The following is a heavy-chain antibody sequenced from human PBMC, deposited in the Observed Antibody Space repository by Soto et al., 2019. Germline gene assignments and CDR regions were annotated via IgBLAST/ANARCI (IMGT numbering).Heavy chain of an antibody. D-gene: IGHD6-6*01. V-gene: IGHV4-59*01. CDR2: IYYSGST. J-gene: IGHJ5*02. CDR1: GGSISSYY. CDR3: ARATQLERFDP. Sequence: SETLSLTCTVSGGSISSYYWSWIRQPPGKGLEWIGYIYYSGSTNYNPSLKSRVTISVDTSKTQFSLKLSSVTAADTSVDYCARATQLERFDPWGQGTLVTVSS.